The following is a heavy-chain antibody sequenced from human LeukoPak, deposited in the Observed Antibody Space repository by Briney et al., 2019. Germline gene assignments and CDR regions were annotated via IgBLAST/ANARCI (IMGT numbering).Heavy chain of an antibody. CDR1: GYTFTGYY. D-gene: IGHD2-2*01. J-gene: IGHJ3*02. CDR3: ARDHQLLNGAFDI. Sequence: GASVKVSCKASGYTFTGYYMHWVRQAPGQGLEWMGWINPNSGGTNYAQKFQGRVTMTRDTSISTAYMELSRLRSDDTAVYYCARDHQLLNGAFDIWGQGTMVTVSS. V-gene: IGHV1-2*02. CDR2: INPNSGGT.